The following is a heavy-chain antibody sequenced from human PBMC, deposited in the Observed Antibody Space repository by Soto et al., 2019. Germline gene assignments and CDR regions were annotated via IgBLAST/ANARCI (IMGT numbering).Heavy chain of an antibody. CDR3: TRSEAAGVYYGMDV. D-gene: IGHD6-13*01. CDR1: RFTFSGSA. J-gene: IGHJ6*02. Sequence: EVQLVESGGGLVQPGGSLKLSCAASRFTFSGSAMHWVRQASGKGLEWVGRIRSKANSYATAYAASVKGRFTISRDDSKNTAYLQMNSLKTEDTAVYYCTRSEAAGVYYGMDVRGQGTTVTVSS. V-gene: IGHV3-73*02. CDR2: IRSKANSYAT.